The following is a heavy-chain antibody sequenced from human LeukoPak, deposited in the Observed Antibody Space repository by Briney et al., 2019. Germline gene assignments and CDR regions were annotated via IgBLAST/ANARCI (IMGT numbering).Heavy chain of an antibody. CDR1: GGSISSGGYY. CDR2: IYHSGST. Sequence: SETPSLTCTVSGGSISSGGYYWSWIRQPPGKGLEWIGYIYHSGSTYYNPSLKSRVTISVDRSKNQFSLKLSSVTAADTAVYYCARAREMTEYAFDIWGQGTMVTVSS. J-gene: IGHJ3*02. CDR3: ARAREMTEYAFDI. V-gene: IGHV4-30-2*01.